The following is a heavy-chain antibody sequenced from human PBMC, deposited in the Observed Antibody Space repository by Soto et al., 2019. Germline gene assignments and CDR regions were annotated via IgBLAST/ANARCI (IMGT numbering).Heavy chain of an antibody. CDR1: GGSISSSNW. CDR2: IYHSGST. D-gene: IGHD6-19*01. Sequence: QVQLQESGPGLVKPSGTLSLTCAVSGGSISSSNWWSWVRQPPGKGLEWIGEIYHSGSTNYNPSLKGRVTISVDKSENQFSLKLSSVTAADTAVYYCARLLSSGWSSGWFDPWGQGTLVTVSS. V-gene: IGHV4-4*02. J-gene: IGHJ5*02. CDR3: ARLLSSGWSSGWFDP.